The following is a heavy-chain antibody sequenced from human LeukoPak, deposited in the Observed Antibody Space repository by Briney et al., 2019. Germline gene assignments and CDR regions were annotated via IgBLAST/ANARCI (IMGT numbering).Heavy chain of an antibody. CDR3: GRHLYGDYQYGLDV. J-gene: IGHJ6*02. CDR1: AYNFTSYW. CDR2: IDPSDSYT. Sequence: GESLKISCQGSAYNFTSYWISWVRQMPVKGLEWMGRIDPSDSYTNYTPYFQGHVTISTHKSTRTAYVQWSSLKASDTAMNYCGRHLYGDYQYGLDVWGQGTTVTVSS. D-gene: IGHD4-17*01. V-gene: IGHV5-10-1*01.